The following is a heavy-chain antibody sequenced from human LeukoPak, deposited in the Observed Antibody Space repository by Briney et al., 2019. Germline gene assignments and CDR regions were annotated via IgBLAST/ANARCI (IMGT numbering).Heavy chain of an antibody. CDR1: GGSISSGGYY. V-gene: IGHV4-31*03. D-gene: IGHD3-10*01. Sequence: SETLSLTCTVSGGSISSGGYYWSWIRQHPGKGLEWIGYIYYSGSTYYNPSLESRVTISVDTSKNQFSLKLSSVTAADTAVYYCARGVGEWFVTIDYWGQGTLVTVSS. CDR3: ARGVGEWFVTIDY. CDR2: IYYSGST. J-gene: IGHJ4*02.